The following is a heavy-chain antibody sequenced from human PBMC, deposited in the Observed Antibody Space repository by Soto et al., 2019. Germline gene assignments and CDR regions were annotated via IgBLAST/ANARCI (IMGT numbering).Heavy chain of an antibody. J-gene: IGHJ4*02. D-gene: IGHD6-6*01. V-gene: IGHV4-34*01. CDR3: ARGLIGQLALTIDY. Sequence: QVQLQQWGAGLLKPSETLSLTCAVYGGSFSGYYWSWIRQPPGKGLEWIGEINHSGSTNYNPSLKSRVTISVDTSKNQFSLKLSSVTAADTAVYYCARGLIGQLALTIDYWGQGTLVTVSS. CDR2: INHSGST. CDR1: GGSFSGYY.